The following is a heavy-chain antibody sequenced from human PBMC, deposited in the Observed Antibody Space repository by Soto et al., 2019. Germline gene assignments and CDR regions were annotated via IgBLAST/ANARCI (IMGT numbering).Heavy chain of an antibody. V-gene: IGHV3-48*04. CDR1: GFTFSSYS. CDR3: ARLLVVPAAMYYFDY. Sequence: GESLKISCAASGFTFSSYSMNWVRQAPGKGLEWVSYISSSSSTIYYADSVKGRFTISRDNAKNSLYLQMNSLRAEDTAVYYCARLLVVPAAMYYFDYWGQGTLVTVSS. J-gene: IGHJ4*02. CDR2: ISSSSSTI. D-gene: IGHD2-2*01.